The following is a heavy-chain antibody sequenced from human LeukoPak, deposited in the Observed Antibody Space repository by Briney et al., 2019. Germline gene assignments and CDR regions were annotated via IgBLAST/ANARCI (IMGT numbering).Heavy chain of an antibody. CDR3: AKFKGRDGYSLFDF. Sequence: GGSLRLSCTASGFTFSNYAMSWVRQAPGKGLKWVSGITYSGGSTYYPDSVKGRFTISRDSSKNTLYLQMNSLRAEDTAVYYCAKFKGRDGYSLFDFWGQGALVTVSS. CDR1: GFTFSNYA. V-gene: IGHV3-23*01. D-gene: IGHD5-24*01. CDR2: ITYSGGST. J-gene: IGHJ4*02.